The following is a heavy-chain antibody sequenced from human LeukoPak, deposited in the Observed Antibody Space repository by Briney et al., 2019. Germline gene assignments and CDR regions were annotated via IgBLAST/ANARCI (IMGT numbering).Heavy chain of an antibody. V-gene: IGHV1-24*01. CDR3: ATDPQGTFTWFDY. J-gene: IGHJ4*02. CDR1: GYTLTELS. CDR2: FDPEDGET. Sequence: GASVRVSCKVSGYTLTELSMHWVRQAPGKGLEWMGGFDPEDGETIYAQKFQGRVTMTEDTSTDTAYMELSSQRSEDTAVYYCATDPQGTFTWFDYWGQGTLVTVSS. D-gene: IGHD2/OR15-2a*01.